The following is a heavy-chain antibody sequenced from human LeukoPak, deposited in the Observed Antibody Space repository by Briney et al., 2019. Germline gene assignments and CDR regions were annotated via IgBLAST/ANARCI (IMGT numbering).Heavy chain of an antibody. CDR3: ARGPRGPAHEYYFDY. J-gene: IGHJ4*02. Sequence: SETLSLTCTVSGGSTSSYYWSWIRQPPGKGLEWVAYIHYSGGPNYNPSLQSRVNTSLDKSKNQFFLKLSSVTAADTAVYYCARGPRGPAHEYYFDYWGEGTLVTVSS. D-gene: IGHD3-10*01. CDR2: IHYSGGP. V-gene: IGHV4-59*01. CDR1: GGSTSSYY.